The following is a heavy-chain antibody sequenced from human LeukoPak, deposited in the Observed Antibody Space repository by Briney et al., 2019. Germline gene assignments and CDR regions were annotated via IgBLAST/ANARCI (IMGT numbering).Heavy chain of an antibody. CDR3: ARDENYYYYGMDV. CDR2: IKQDGSEK. Sequence: GSLRRSCAASGFTFSSYLMSWVRQAPGKGLEWVANIKQDGSEKYYADSVKGRFTISRDNSKNTLYLQMNSLRAEDTAVYYCARDENYYYYGMDVWGQGTTVTVSS. J-gene: IGHJ6*02. CDR1: GFTFSSYL. V-gene: IGHV3-7*01.